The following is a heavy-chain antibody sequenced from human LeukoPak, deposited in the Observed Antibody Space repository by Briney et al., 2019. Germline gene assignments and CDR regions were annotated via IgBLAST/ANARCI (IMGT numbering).Heavy chain of an antibody. J-gene: IGHJ6*03. V-gene: IGHV4-61*02. CDR2: LYTNDNT. Sequence: SQTLPLTCTVSGGSVNSGRYYWTWIRQPAGKGLEWIGRLYTNDNTNYNPSLESRVSISLDTSKSQFYLQLTSVTAADTAVYFCARGVVTDDYYMDVWGKGTTVTVSS. D-gene: IGHD2-21*02. CDR1: GGSVNSGRYY. CDR3: ARGVVTDDYYMDV.